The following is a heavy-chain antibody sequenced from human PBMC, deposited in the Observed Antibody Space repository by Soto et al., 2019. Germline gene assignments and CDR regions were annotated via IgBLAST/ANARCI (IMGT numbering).Heavy chain of an antibody. CDR1: GFTLSSYG. J-gene: IGHJ4*02. Sequence: PGGFLRLSCAAPGFTLSSYGMHWGRPGPGKGLEWVAVISYDGSNKYYADSVKGRFTISRDNSKNTLYLQMNSLRAEDTAVYYCAKGSNSSGWYYFDYWGQGTLVTVSS. V-gene: IGHV3-30*18. CDR2: ISYDGSNK. CDR3: AKGSNSSGWYYFDY. D-gene: IGHD6-19*01.